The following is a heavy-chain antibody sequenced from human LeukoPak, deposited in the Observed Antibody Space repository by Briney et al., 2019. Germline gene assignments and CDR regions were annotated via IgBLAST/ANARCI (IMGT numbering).Heavy chain of an antibody. D-gene: IGHD1-26*01. Sequence: SVKVSCKAFGGTFSSYAISWVRQAPGQGLEWMGGIIPIFGTANYAQKFQGRVTITADESTSTAYMELSSLRSEDTAVYYCASPTTNSWGFDYWGQGTLVTVSS. J-gene: IGHJ4*02. CDR2: IIPIFGTA. V-gene: IGHV1-69*01. CDR3: ASPTTNSWGFDY. CDR1: GGTFSSYA.